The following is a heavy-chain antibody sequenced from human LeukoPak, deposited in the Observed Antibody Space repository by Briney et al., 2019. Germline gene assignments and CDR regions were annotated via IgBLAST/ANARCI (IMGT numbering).Heavy chain of an antibody. CDR3: ASLGFDWFDP. CDR1: GFTFSSYW. CDR2: IKQDGSEK. J-gene: IGHJ5*02. Sequence: PGGSLRLSCAAPGFTFSSYWMSWVRQAPGKGLEWVANIKQDGSEKYYVDSVKGRFTISRDNAKNSLYLQMNSLRAEDTAVYYCASLGFDWFDPWGQGTLVTVSS. V-gene: IGHV3-7*01.